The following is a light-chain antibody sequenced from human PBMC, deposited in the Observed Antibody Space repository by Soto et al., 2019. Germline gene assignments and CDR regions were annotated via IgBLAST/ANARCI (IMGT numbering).Light chain of an antibody. CDR1: QSISSY. J-gene: IGKJ1*01. V-gene: IGKV1-39*01. Sequence: DIQLTQSPSSLSASVGDRVTLTCRASQSISSYLNWYQQKPGKAPKLLLYAASSLQSGVPSRFSGSGSGTDFTLTISSLQPEDFATYYCQQSYSTPRTFGQGTKVDIK. CDR3: QQSYSTPRT. CDR2: AAS.